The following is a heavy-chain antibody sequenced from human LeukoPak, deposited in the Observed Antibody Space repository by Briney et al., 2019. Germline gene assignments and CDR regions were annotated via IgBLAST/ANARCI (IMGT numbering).Heavy chain of an antibody. CDR2: ISGSGGST. V-gene: IGHV3-23*01. CDR3: AKGLNSEFDY. CDR1: GFTLSSYA. J-gene: IGHJ4*02. D-gene: IGHD1-26*01. Sequence: GGSLRLSCAAFGFTLSSYAMSWVRQAPGKGLEWVSAISGSGGSTYYADSVKGRFTISRDNSKNTLYLQMNSLRAEDTAVYYCAKGLNSEFDYWGQGTLVTVSS.